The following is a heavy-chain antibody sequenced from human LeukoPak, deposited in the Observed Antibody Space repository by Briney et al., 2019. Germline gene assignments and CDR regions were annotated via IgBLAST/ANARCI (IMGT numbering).Heavy chain of an antibody. Sequence: PGGSLRLSCAASGFTFSSYWMSWVRQAPGKGLEWVANIKREGSEKNYVDSVKGRFTISRDNAKNSLYLQMNSLRAEDTAVYYCARGGAAPDYWGQGTLVTVSS. CDR3: ARGGAAPDY. CDR2: IKREGSEK. V-gene: IGHV3-7*01. D-gene: IGHD1-26*01. J-gene: IGHJ4*02. CDR1: GFTFSSYW.